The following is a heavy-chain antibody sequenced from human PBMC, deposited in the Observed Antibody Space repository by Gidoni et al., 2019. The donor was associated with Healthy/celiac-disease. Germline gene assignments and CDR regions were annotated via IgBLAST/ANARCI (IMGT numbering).Heavy chain of an antibody. CDR1: GFTFSSYA. J-gene: IGHJ4*02. Sequence: EVQLLESGGGLVQPGGSLRLSCAASGFTFSSYAMSWVRQAPGKGLEWVSAISGSGGSTYYACPVKGRFTISRDNSKNTLYLQMNSLRAEDTAVYYCAKDERGEGGVVVVAATRATFDYWGQGTLVTVSS. D-gene: IGHD2-15*01. CDR2: ISGSGGST. CDR3: AKDERGEGGVVVVAATRATFDY. V-gene: IGHV3-23*01.